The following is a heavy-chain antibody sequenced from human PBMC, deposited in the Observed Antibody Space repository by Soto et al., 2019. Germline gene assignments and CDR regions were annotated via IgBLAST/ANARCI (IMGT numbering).Heavy chain of an antibody. V-gene: IGHV1-3*01. D-gene: IGHD2-15*01. CDR3: ARDHCSGGSCYSKGYYYYGMDV. CDR2: INGGSGNT. J-gene: IGHJ6*02. Sequence: QVQLVQSGAEVKKPGASVKVSCKASGYIFTSHAMHWVRQAPGQRLEWMGWINGGSGNTRYSQKFQGRVTITRDTSASTAYLELSSVKSEDTAVYYCARDHCSGGSCYSKGYYYYGMDVWGQGTTVTVSS. CDR1: GYIFTSHA.